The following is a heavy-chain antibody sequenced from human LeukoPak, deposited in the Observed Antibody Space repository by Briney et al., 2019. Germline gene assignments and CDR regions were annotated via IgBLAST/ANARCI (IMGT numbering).Heavy chain of an antibody. CDR3: ARGDYDILTGYYGPPDY. Sequence: PSQTLSLTCAVSGGSISSGGYSWSWLRQPPGKGLEWIGYIYHSGSTYYNPSLKSRVTISVDRSKNQFSLKLSSVTAADTAVYYCARGDYDILTGYYGPPDYWGQGTLVTVSS. CDR1: GGSISSGGYS. D-gene: IGHD3-9*01. J-gene: IGHJ4*02. V-gene: IGHV4-30-2*01. CDR2: IYHSGST.